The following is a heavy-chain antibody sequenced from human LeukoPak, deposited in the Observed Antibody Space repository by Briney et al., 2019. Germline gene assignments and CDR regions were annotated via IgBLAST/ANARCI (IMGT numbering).Heavy chain of an antibody. CDR1: GGSISSYY. CDR3: ASQSYFNAFDI. D-gene: IGHD1-26*01. J-gene: IGHJ3*02. V-gene: IGHV4-4*07. CDR2: IYTSGST. Sequence: SETLSLTCTVSGGSISSYYWSWIRQPAGKGLEWIGRIYTSGSTNYIPSLKSRVTMSVDTSKNQFSLKLSSVTAADTAVYYCASQSYFNAFDIWGQGTMVTVSS.